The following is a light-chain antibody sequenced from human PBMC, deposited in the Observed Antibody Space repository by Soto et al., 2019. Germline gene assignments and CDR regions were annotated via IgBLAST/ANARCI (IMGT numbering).Light chain of an antibody. Sequence: QSVLAQSPSASGTPGQRVTISCSGSASTIGRNYVYWYQQLPGTAPKLLIYRNSQRPSGVPDRFSGSKSGTSASLAIRGLRSEDEAEYYGAAWDDHLSGFYVCGDGTKVTVL. CDR3: AAWDDHLSGFYV. J-gene: IGLJ1*01. V-gene: IGLV1-47*01. CDR2: RNS. CDR1: ASTIGRNY.